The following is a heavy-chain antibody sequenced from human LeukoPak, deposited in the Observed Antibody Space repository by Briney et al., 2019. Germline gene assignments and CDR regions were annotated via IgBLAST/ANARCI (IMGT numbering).Heavy chain of an antibody. D-gene: IGHD6-13*01. CDR1: GGSFSGYY. Sequence: SETLPLTCAVYGGSFSGYYWSWIRQPPGKGLEWIGEINHSGSTNYNPSLKSRVTISVDTSKNQFSLKLSSVTAADTAVYYCARHPRYSSSWYDDNWFDPWGQGTLVTVSS. V-gene: IGHV4-34*01. CDR2: INHSGST. CDR3: ARHPRYSSSWYDDNWFDP. J-gene: IGHJ5*02.